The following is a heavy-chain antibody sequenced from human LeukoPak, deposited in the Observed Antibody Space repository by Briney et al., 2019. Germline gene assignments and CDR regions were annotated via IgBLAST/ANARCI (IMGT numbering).Heavy chain of an antibody. D-gene: IGHD1-26*01. Sequence: ASVKVSCKASGYTFTSYGISWVRQAPGQGLEWMGWISAYNGNTNYAQKLQGGVTMTTDTSTSTAYMELRSLRSDDTAVYYCARDRWWSGSYYRGDAFDIWGQGTMVTVSS. CDR3: ARDRWWSGSYYRGDAFDI. J-gene: IGHJ3*02. V-gene: IGHV1-18*01. CDR2: ISAYNGNT. CDR1: GYTFTSYG.